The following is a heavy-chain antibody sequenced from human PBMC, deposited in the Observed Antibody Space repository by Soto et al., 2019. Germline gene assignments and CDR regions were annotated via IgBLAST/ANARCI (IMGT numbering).Heavy chain of an antibody. CDR3: ARSASEIIVATASLDY. Sequence: RGESLKISCKGSGYSFTSYWIGWVRQMPGKGLEWMGIIYPGDSDTRYSPSFQGQVTISADKSISTAYLQWSSLKASDTAMYYCARSASEIIVATASLDYWGQGTLVTVSS. J-gene: IGHJ4*02. V-gene: IGHV5-51*01. CDR1: GYSFTSYW. D-gene: IGHD5-12*01. CDR2: IYPGDSDT.